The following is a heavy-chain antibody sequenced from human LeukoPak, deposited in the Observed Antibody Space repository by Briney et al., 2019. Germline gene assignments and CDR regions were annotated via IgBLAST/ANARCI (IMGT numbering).Heavy chain of an antibody. CDR3: ANFCSSTSCYTFDY. J-gene: IGHJ4*02. V-gene: IGHV3-23*01. CDR1: GFTFSSYA. CDR2: ISGSGGST. D-gene: IGHD2-2*02. Sequence: GGPLRLSCAASGFTFSSYAMSWVRQAPAKGLEWVSAISGSGGSTYYADSVKGRFTISRDNSKNTLYLQMNSLRAEDTAVYYCANFCSSTSCYTFDYWGQGTLVTVSS.